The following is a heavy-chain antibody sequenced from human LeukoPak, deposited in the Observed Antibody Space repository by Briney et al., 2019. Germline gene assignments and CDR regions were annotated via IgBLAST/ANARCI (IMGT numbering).Heavy chain of an antibody. Sequence: GGSLRLSYAASGFTFSNAWMSWVRQAPGKGLEWVGRIKSKTDGGTKDYAAPVKGRFTISRDDSKNTLYLQMNSLKTEDTAVYYCTTAGDFGVVIMGIDYWGQGTLVTVSS. CDR1: GFTFSNAW. CDR2: IKSKTDGGTK. D-gene: IGHD3-3*01. J-gene: IGHJ4*02. V-gene: IGHV3-15*01. CDR3: TTAGDFGVVIMGIDY.